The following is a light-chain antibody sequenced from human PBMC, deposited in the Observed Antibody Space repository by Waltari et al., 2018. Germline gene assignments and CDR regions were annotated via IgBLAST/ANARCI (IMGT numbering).Light chain of an antibody. CDR1: SSNIGAGYD. J-gene: IGLJ2*01. Sequence: QSVLTQPPSVSGAPGQRVTISCTGSSSNIGAGYDVHWYQQLPGTAPKLLLYDKNIRPSGVPDRFSGSKSGTSASLAITGLQAEDEADYYCQSYDSSLSGSVFGGGTKLTVL. CDR3: QSYDSSLSGSV. V-gene: IGLV1-40*01. CDR2: DKN.